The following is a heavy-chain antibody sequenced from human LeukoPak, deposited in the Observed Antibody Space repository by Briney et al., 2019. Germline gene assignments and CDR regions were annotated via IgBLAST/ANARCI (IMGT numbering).Heavy chain of an antibody. CDR1: GFTFSSYA. CDR2: ISYDGSNK. Sequence: QPGGSLRLSCAASGFTFSSYAMHWVRQAPGKGLEWVAVISYDGSNKYYADSVKGRFTISRDNSKNTLYLQMNSLRAEDTAVYYCARSLPVGDILTGYYGYWGQGTLVTVSS. D-gene: IGHD3-9*01. CDR3: ARSLPVGDILTGYYGY. V-gene: IGHV3-30-3*01. J-gene: IGHJ4*02.